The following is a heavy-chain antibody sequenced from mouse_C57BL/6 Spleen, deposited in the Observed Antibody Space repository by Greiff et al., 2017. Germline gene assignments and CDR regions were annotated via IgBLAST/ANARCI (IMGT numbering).Heavy chain of an antibody. D-gene: IGHD2-10*01. CDR3: ARPTTRDYYAMDY. V-gene: IGHV1-52*01. J-gene: IGHJ4*01. Sequence: QVQLQQPGAELVRPGSSVKLSCKASGYTFTSYWMHWVKQRPIQGLEWIGNIDPSDSETHYNQKFKDKATLTVDKSSSTAYMQLSSLTSEDSAVYYCARPTTRDYYAMDYWGQGTSVTVSS. CDR1: GYTFTSYW. CDR2: IDPSDSET.